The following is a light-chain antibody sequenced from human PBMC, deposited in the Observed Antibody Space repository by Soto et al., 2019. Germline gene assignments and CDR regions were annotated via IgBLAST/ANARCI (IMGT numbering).Light chain of an antibody. Sequence: EIVMTQSPATLSVSPGERATLSCRASQSVSSRLAWYQQKRGQAPRLLIYAASTRATGIPARFSGSGSGTEFNLTISSLQSEDFAIYYCRHYNNWPPETFGQGTKVDIK. V-gene: IGKV3-15*01. CDR1: QSVSSR. J-gene: IGKJ1*01. CDR2: AAS. CDR3: RHYNNWPPET.